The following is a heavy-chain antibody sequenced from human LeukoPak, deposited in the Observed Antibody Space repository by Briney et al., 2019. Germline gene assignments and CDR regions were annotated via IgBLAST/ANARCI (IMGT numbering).Heavy chain of an antibody. CDR3: ARAVRMYYYGSGSYSAAEFDY. CDR1: RSTFTPYY. Sequence: SVKVSCKASRSTFTPYYMHWVRESAGQGLEWLGGINPNSGGTNYAEKFQGRVTMTRDTSISTAYMELSRLRSDDTAVYYCARAVRMYYYGSGSYSAAEFDYWGQGNLVTVSS. CDR2: INPNSGGT. J-gene: IGHJ4*02. D-gene: IGHD3-10*01. V-gene: IGHV1-2*02.